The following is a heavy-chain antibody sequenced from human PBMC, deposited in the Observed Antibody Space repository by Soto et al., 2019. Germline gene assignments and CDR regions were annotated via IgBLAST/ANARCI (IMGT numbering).Heavy chain of an antibody. V-gene: IGHV4-34*01. J-gene: IGHJ4*02. CDR3: ARGGGNPASTNDF. CDR2: IHSSGST. D-gene: IGHD3-16*01. CDR1: RGSFSYFH. Sequence: QVQLQQWGGGLLKPAETLSLTCGLHRGSFSYFHWSWIRQPPGKGLEWIGEIHSSGSTNYNPSLRSRVTMSIDTSAMQFSLTLYSVTAAVTAVYYCARGGGNPASTNDFWGQGALVTVSS.